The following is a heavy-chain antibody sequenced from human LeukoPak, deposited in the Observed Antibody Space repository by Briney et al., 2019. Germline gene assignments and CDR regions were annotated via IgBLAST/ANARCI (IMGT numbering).Heavy chain of an antibody. CDR2: IYYSGST. CDR1: GGSVSSGSYY. J-gene: IGHJ4*02. CDR3: ARDLRYRGGFDY. V-gene: IGHV4-61*01. D-gene: IGHD3-10*01. Sequence: SETLSLTCTVSGGSVSSGSYYWSWIRQPPGKGLEWIGYIYYSGSTNYNPSLKSRVTISVDTSKNQFSLKLSSVTAADTAVYYCARDLRYRGGFDYWGQGTLVTVSS.